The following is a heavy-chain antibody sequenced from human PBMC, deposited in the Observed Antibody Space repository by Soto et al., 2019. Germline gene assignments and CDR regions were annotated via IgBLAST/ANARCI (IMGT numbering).Heavy chain of an antibody. CDR3: AKGALNYDILTGYPLYYYYMDV. J-gene: IGHJ6*03. D-gene: IGHD3-9*01. Sequence: PGGSLRLSCVVSGFTFSNYAMSWVRQAPGKGLEWVSAISGSGGSTYYADSVKGRFTISRDNSKNTLYLQMNSLRAEDTAVYYWAKGALNYDILTGYPLYYYYMDVWGKGTTVTVSS. CDR1: GFTFSNYA. V-gene: IGHV3-23*01. CDR2: ISGSGGST.